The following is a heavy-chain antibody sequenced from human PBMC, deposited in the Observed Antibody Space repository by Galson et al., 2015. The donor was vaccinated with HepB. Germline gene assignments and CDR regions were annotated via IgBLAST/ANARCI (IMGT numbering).Heavy chain of an antibody. CDR3: AGAPTISGWYGHFDY. J-gene: IGHJ4*02. D-gene: IGHD6-19*01. Sequence: SVKVSCKASGYTFTSYYMHWVRQAPGQGLEWMGIINPSGGSTSYAQKFQGRVTMTRDTSTSTVYMELSSLRSEDTAVYYCAGAPTISGWYGHFDYWGQGTLVTVSS. CDR2: INPSGGST. V-gene: IGHV1-46*01. CDR1: GYTFTSYY.